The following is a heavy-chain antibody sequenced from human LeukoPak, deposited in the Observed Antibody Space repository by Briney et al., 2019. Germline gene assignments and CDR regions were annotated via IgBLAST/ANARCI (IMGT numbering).Heavy chain of an antibody. V-gene: IGHV1-2*02. D-gene: IGHD6-25*01. CDR3: ARGAAGYYYYMDV. Sequence: ASVKVSCKASGYTFTSYGISWVRQAPGQGLEWMGWINPNSGGTNYAQKFQGRVTMTRDTSISTAYMELSRLRSDDTAVYYCARGAAGYYYYMDVWGKGTTVTVSS. CDR2: INPNSGGT. CDR1: GYTFTSYG. J-gene: IGHJ6*03.